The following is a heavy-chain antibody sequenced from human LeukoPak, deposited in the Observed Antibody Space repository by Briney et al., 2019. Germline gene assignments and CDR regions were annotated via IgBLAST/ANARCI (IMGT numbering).Heavy chain of an antibody. J-gene: IGHJ4*02. CDR2: IKQDESEK. CDR3: AKVASLCTSTSCVRGGFDY. CDR1: GFTFSSYW. D-gene: IGHD2-2*01. V-gene: IGHV3-7*05. Sequence: GGSLRLSCAASGFTFSSYWMSWVRQAPGKGLEWVANIKQDESEKYYVDSVKGRFTISRDNAKKSLYLQMKSLRAEDTAKYYCAKVASLCTSTSCVRGGFDYWGQGTLVTVSS.